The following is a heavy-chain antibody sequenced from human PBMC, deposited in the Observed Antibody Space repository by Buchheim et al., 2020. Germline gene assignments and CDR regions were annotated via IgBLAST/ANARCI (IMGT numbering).Heavy chain of an antibody. CDR3: AKGQGWRQPTMAWFDP. Sequence: QLQLQESGPGLVKPSETLSLTCTVSGGSVSSGSYYWGWIRQPPGKGLEWIGYMSYSGSANYNPSLKSRVTISVDTSKNQFSRNLSSVTAADTAVYYCAKGQGWRQPTMAWFDPGGQGTL. CDR1: GGSVSSGSYY. D-gene: IGHD4/OR15-4a*01. CDR2: MSYSGSA. J-gene: IGHJ5*02. V-gene: IGHV4-61*01.